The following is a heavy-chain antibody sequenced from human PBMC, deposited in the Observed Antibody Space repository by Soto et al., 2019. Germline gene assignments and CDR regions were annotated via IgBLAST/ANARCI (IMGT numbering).Heavy chain of an antibody. D-gene: IGHD5-12*01. Sequence: EVQVLESGGGWVQPGGSLRLSCVTSGFTFTNYAMTWVRQGPGKGLEWVSSISAGVVSTYFADSVKGRFTISRDNSKNTLYLHRNSLRAEDTAMYYCAKVFRGYSGYSQSWGQGTLVTVSS. J-gene: IGHJ5*02. V-gene: IGHV3-23*01. CDR3: AKVFRGYSGYSQS. CDR2: ISAGVVST. CDR1: GFTFTNYA.